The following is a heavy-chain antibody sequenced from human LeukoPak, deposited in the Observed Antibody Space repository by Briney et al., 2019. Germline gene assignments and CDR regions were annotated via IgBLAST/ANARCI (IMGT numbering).Heavy chain of an antibody. D-gene: IGHD5-18*01. Sequence: RSGGSLRLSCAASGFTFSNYWMSWVRQAPGKGLEWVANIKQDGSEKYYVDSVKGRFTISRDNAKDPLYLQMNGLRVEDTAVYYCARGGSRQYNFWGQGTLVTVSS. V-gene: IGHV3-7*01. CDR1: GFTFSNYW. J-gene: IGHJ4*02. CDR3: ARGGSRQYNF. CDR2: IKQDGSEK.